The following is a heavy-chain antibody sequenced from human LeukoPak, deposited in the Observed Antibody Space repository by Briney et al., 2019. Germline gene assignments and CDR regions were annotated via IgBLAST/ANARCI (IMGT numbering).Heavy chain of an antibody. CDR2: ISSISYI. J-gene: IGHJ4*02. D-gene: IGHD6-13*01. CDR1: GFTFSDYS. V-gene: IGHV3-21*01. Sequence: PGGSLRLSCAASGFTFSDYSMNWVRQAPGKGLEGVSLISSISYISYEDSVKGRFTISRDNAKNSLYLQMNSLRAEDTAVYYCARGYSSSWYAPDYWGQGTLVTVSS. CDR3: ARGYSSSWYAPDY.